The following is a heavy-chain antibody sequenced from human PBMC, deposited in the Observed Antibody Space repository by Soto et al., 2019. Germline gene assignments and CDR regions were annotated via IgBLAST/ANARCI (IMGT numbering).Heavy chain of an antibody. CDR3: ASSSSGYAEIWSGP. D-gene: IGHD3-22*01. CDR2: INHSGST. J-gene: IGHJ5*02. Sequence: SQTLSLIFAVYGKSFSGYYWNLLRQPPGKGLEWIGEINHSGSTNYNPSLKSRVNISVDTSKIQLSLKLSSVTAADTAVYYCASSSSGYAEIWSGPWGPGSLVTVSS. V-gene: IGHV4-34*01. CDR1: GKSFSGYY.